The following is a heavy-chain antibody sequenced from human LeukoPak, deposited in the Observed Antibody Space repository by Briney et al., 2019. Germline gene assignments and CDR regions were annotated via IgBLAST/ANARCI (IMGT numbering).Heavy chain of an antibody. CDR3: ARDRRLLRYFDWLLDNFDY. D-gene: IGHD3-9*01. CDR1: GYTFTSYG. V-gene: IGHV1-18*04. J-gene: IGHJ4*02. CDR2: ISAYNGNT. Sequence: ASVTVSCKASGYTFTSYGISWVRQAPGQGLEWMGWISAYNGNTNYAQKLQGRVTMTTDTSTSTAYMELRGLRSDDTAVYYCARDRRLLRYFDWLLDNFDYWGQGTLVTVSS.